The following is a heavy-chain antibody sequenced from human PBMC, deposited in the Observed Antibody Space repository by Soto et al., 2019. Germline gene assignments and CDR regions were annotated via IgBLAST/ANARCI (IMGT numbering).Heavy chain of an antibody. J-gene: IGHJ4*02. CDR2: IIPILGIA. Sequence: SVKVSCKASGGTFSSYTISWVRQAPRQGLEWMGRIIPILGIANYAQKFQGRVTITADKSTSTAYMELSSLRSEDTAVYYCARDHPTEPIDYWGQGTLVTVSS. V-gene: IGHV1-69*04. CDR3: ARDHPTEPIDY. CDR1: GGTFSSYT.